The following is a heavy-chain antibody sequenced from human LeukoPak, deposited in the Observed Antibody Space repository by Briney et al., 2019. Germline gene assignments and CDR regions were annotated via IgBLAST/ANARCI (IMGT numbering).Heavy chain of an antibody. CDR2: ISDDGSDK. D-gene: IGHD3-16*02. CDR3: ARAQIYLSSDRAFDI. V-gene: IGHV3-30*04. Sequence: PGGSLRLSCAASGFTFRTYAFHWVRQAPGKGLEWVAVISDDGSDKYYAESVKGRFTISRDNSKNTLYLQMNSLKVEDTAIYYCARAQIYLSSDRAFDIWGQGTMVTVSS. J-gene: IGHJ3*02. CDR1: GFTFRTYA.